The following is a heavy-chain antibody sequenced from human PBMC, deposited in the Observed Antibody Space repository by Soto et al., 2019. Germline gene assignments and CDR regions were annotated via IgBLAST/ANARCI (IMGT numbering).Heavy chain of an antibody. CDR3: AGAVAGYYYGMDV. J-gene: IGHJ6*02. CDR1: GFTFSSYA. CDR2: ISYDGSNK. Sequence: GGSLRLSCAASGFTFSSYAMHWVRQAPGKGLEWVAVISYDGSNKYYADSVKGRFTISRDNSKNTLYLQMNSLRAEDTAVYYCAGAVAGYYYGMDVWGQGTTVTVSS. D-gene: IGHD6-19*01. V-gene: IGHV3-30-3*01.